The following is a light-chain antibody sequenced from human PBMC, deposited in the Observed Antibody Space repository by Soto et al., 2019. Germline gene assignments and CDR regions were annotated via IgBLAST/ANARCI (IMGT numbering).Light chain of an antibody. CDR3: QQYHYWPIT. Sequence: EVEMTQSPATVSVSPGERVTLSCRASQRVSSNVAWYQQKPGQAPRVLIFGASTRATGTPARFSGSGSGKEFTLTISSLQSEEFAVYLCQQYHYWPITLGQGTRLEIK. CDR2: GAS. CDR1: QRVSSN. V-gene: IGKV3-15*01. J-gene: IGKJ5*01.